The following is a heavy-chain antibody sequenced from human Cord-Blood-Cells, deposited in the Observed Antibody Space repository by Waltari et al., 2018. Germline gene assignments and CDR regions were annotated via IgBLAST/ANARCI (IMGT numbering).Heavy chain of an antibody. CDR1: GGSFSGYY. J-gene: IGHJ4*02. CDR3: ARGKTSSSWFDY. CDR2: NNHSGRT. V-gene: IGHV4-34*01. Sequence: QVQLQQWGAGLLKPSETLSLTCAVYGGSFSGYYWSWIRQPPGKGLEWMGENNHSGRTNYNPSLRSRVTISVDTSKNQFSLKLSSVTAADTAVYYCARGKTSSSWFDYWGQGTLVTVSS. D-gene: IGHD6-13*01.